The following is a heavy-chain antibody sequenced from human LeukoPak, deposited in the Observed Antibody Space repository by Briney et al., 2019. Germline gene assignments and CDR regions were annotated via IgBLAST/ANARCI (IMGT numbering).Heavy chain of an antibody. CDR2: INPISGGT. CDR3: ASSHKGAAVEDY. Sequence: ASVRASCTAAGYTFTGYYMNWVRQAPGQGLEWMGWINPISGGTNYAQQFQGRVTMTRDASISTACMELSWPTCDHTTVQCSASSHKGAAVEDYWGQGTMVNVSS. V-gene: IGHV1-2*02. D-gene: IGHD6-13*01. J-gene: IGHJ4*02. CDR1: GYTFTGYY.